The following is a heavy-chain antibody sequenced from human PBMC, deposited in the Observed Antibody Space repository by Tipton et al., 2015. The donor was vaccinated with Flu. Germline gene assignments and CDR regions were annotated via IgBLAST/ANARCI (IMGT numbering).Heavy chain of an antibody. CDR2: VHYSGST. CDR3: ARGGGFDP. CDR1: GGSISSSSYH. Sequence: TLSLTCTVSGGSISSSSYHWGWIRQPPGMGLEWIGSVHYSGSTYQNPSLESRVTISVDTSKNQFSLKLSSVTAADTAVYYCARGGGFDPWGQGTLVTVSS. V-gene: IGHV4-39*07. J-gene: IGHJ5*02. D-gene: IGHD3-16*01.